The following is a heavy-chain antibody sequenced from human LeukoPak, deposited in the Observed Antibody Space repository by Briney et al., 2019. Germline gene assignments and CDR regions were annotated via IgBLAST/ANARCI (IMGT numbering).Heavy chain of an antibody. CDR1: GGSISSGDYY. CDR2: IYYSGST. Sequence: SETLSLACTVSGGSISSGDYYWSWIRQPPGKGLEWIGYIYYSGSTYYNPSLKSRVTISVDTSKNQFSLKLSSVTAADTAVYYCARVCGYDFYFDYWGQGTLVTVSS. CDR3: ARVCGYDFYFDY. V-gene: IGHV4-30-4*01. J-gene: IGHJ4*02. D-gene: IGHD5-12*01.